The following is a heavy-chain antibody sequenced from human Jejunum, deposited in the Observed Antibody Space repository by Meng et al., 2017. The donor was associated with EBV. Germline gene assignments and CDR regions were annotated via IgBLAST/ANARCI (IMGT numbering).Heavy chain of an antibody. Sequence: QVQLQESGPGLVKPSEXLSLTCTVSGGSVSSGNYFWSWIRQPPGKGLEWIGYMSYSGSTNYNPSLKSRVTISADTSKNQFSLNLKSVTAADTAVYYCARAYGSGAYIDYWGQGTLVTVSS. V-gene: IGHV4-61*01. D-gene: IGHD3-10*01. J-gene: IGHJ4*02. CDR2: MSYSGST. CDR3: ARAYGSGAYIDY. CDR1: GGSVSSGNYF.